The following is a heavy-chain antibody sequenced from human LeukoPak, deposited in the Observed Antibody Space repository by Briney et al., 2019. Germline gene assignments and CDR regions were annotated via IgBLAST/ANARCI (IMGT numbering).Heavy chain of an antibody. V-gene: IGHV3-30-3*01. J-gene: IGHJ6*02. CDR3: ARDLTYCSSTSCLYYYYYYGMDV. CDR2: ISYDGSNK. D-gene: IGHD2-2*01. Sequence: PGGSLRLSCAASGFTFSSYAMLWVRQAPGKGLEWLAVISYDGSNKYYADSVKGRFTISRDNSKNTLYLQMNSLRAEDTAVYYCARDLTYCSSTSCLYYYYYYGMDVWGQGTTVTVSS. CDR1: GFTFSSYA.